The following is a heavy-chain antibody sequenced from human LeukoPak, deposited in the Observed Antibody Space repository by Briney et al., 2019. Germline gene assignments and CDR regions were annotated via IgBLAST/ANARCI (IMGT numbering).Heavy chain of an antibody. Sequence: TSSETLSLTCTVSGGSISSYYWSWIRQPPGKGLEWIGYIYYSGSTNYNPSLKSRVTISVDTSKNQFSLKLSSVTAADTAVYYCAREGVSYYGSGSRRGGYRSYAFDIWGQGTMVTVSS. CDR2: IYYSGST. CDR3: AREGVSYYGSGSRRGGYRSYAFDI. D-gene: IGHD3-10*01. V-gene: IGHV4-59*12. CDR1: GGSISSYY. J-gene: IGHJ3*02.